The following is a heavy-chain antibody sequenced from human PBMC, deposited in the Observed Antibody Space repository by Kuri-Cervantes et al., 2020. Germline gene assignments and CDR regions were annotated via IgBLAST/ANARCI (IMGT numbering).Heavy chain of an antibody. CDR3: AGDNAAPLDY. Sequence: SETLSLTCTVPGGSISSGGYYWSWIRPHPGKGLEWIGYIYYSGSTYYNPSLKSRVTISVDTSKNQFSLKLSSVTAADTTVYYCAGDNAAPLDYWGQGTLVTVSS. CDR2: IYYSGST. D-gene: IGHD6-13*01. J-gene: IGHJ4*02. V-gene: IGHV4-31*03. CDR1: GGSISSGGYY.